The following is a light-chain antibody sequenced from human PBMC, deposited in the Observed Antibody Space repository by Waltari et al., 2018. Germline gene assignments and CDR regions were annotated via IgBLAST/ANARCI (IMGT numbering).Light chain of an antibody. CDR3: QQYNNWPPWT. J-gene: IGKJ1*01. CDR1: QSVSSN. CDR2: GAS. Sequence: EIVMTQSPATLSVSPGDRATLSCRASQSVSSNLAWYQQKPGQAPRLLSYGASTRATGIPTRFSGSGSGTEFTLTISSMQSEDYAVYYCQQYNNWPPWTFGQGTKVEIK. V-gene: IGKV3-15*01.